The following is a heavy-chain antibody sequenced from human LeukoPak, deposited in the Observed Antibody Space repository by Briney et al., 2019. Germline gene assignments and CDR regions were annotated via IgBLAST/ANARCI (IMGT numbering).Heavy chain of an antibody. CDR2: ISSSSSYI. D-gene: IGHD6-6*01. J-gene: IGHJ5*02. CDR1: GFTFSSYS. V-gene: IGHV3-21*01. CDR3: ARGGYSSSSPWFDP. Sequence: GGSLRLSCAASGFTFSSYSMNWVRQATGKGLEWVSSISSSSSYIYYADSVKGRFTISRDNAKNSLYLQMNSLRAEDTAVYYWARGGYSSSSPWFDPWGQGTLVTVSS.